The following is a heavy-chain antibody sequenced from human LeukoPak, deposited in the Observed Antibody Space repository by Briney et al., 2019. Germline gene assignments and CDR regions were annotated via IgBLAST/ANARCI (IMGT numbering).Heavy chain of an antibody. D-gene: IGHD3-9*01. CDR3: ARGYYDLLTGHVVTYYFDY. J-gene: IGHJ4*02. Sequence: SETLSLTCTVSGGSISSYYWSWIRQPPGKGLEWIGYIYYSGSTNYNPSLKSRVTISVDTSKNQFSLKLSSVTAADTAVYYCARGYYDLLTGHVVTYYFDYWGQGTLVTVSS. V-gene: IGHV4-59*12. CDR2: IYYSGST. CDR1: GGSISSYY.